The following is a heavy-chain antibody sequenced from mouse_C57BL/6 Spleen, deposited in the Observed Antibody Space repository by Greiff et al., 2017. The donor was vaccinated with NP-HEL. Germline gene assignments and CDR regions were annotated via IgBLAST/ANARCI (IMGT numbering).Heavy chain of an antibody. V-gene: IGHV5-6*01. CDR2: ISSGGSYT. Sequence: EVKLMESGGDLVKPGGSLKLSCAASGFTFSSYGMSWVRQTPDERLEWVATISSGGSYTYYPDSVKGRFTISRDNAKNTLYLQMSSLKSEDTAMYYCARHLVRGSTDYWGQGTTLTVSS. CDR3: ARHLVRGSTDY. CDR1: GFTFSSYG. D-gene: IGHD1-1*01. J-gene: IGHJ2*01.